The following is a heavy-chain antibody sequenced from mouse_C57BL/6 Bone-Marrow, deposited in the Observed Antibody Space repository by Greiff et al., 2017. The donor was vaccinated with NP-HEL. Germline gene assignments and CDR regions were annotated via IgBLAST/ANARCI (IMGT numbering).Heavy chain of an antibody. Sequence: QVQLQQSGPELVKPGASVKLSCKASGYTFTSYDINWVKQRPGQGLEWIGWIYPRDGSTTYNEKFKGQATWTVDTSSSTAYMELHSLTSEDSAVYFCARSRRYYFDYWGQGTTLTVSS. V-gene: IGHV1-85*01. J-gene: IGHJ2*01. CDR1: GYTFTSYD. CDR3: ARSRRYYFDY. CDR2: IYPRDGST.